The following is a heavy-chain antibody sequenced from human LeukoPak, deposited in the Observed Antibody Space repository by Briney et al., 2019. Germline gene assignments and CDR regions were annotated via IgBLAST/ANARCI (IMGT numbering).Heavy chain of an antibody. J-gene: IGHJ6*02. V-gene: IGHV1-18*01. Sequence: ASEKVSCKASGYTFITYGISWVRQAPEQGIEWMGWISTYNGDTKYAQKFQGRVTMTTDTSTSTVYMELRSLRSDETAVYYCARGGQLELRGGHYYYYGMDVWGQGTRVTV. D-gene: IGHD1-7*01. CDR1: GYTFITYG. CDR2: ISTYNGDT. CDR3: ARGGQLELRGGHYYYYGMDV.